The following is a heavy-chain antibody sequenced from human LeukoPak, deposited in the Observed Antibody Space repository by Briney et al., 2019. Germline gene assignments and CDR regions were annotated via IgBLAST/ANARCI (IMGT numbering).Heavy chain of an antibody. CDR3: AKGDYYDSSGDQA. CDR2: ISGSGGST. V-gene: IGHV3-23*01. D-gene: IGHD3-22*01. J-gene: IGHJ4*02. CDR1: GFTFSSYA. Sequence: GGSLRLSCAASGFTFSSYAMSGVRQARGKGMDWVSDISGSGGSTYYADSVKGRFTISRDNSKNTLYLQMNSLRAEDTAVYYCAKGDYYDSSGDQAWGQGTLVTVSS.